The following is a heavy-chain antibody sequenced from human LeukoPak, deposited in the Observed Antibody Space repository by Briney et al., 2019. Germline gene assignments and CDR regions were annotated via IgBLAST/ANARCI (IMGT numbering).Heavy chain of an antibody. V-gene: IGHV3-48*03. J-gene: IGHJ4*02. CDR3: ARKCSGGSCYGDY. Sequence: AGGSLRLSCAASGFTFSSYEMTWVRQAPGKGLDWVSYISSSGITIYYADSVKGRFIISRDNAKNSLHLQMNSLRAEGTAVYYCARKCSGGSCYGDYWGQGALVTVSS. D-gene: IGHD2-15*01. CDR1: GFTFSSYE. CDR2: ISSSGITI.